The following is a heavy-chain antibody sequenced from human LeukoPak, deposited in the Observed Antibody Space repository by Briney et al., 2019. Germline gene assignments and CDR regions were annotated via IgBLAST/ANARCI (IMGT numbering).Heavy chain of an antibody. D-gene: IGHD6-13*01. V-gene: IGHV1-18*01. J-gene: IGHJ6*02. CDR3: ARVEELIAARDYYYYGMDV. Sequence: GASVKVSCKASGYTFMSYGITWVRQAPGQGLEWVGWISAYSGNTNYAQKVQGRVTMATDTSTNTAYMELRSLRSEDTAVYYCARVEELIAARDYYYYGMDVWGQGTTVTVSS. CDR1: GYTFMSYG. CDR2: ISAYSGNT.